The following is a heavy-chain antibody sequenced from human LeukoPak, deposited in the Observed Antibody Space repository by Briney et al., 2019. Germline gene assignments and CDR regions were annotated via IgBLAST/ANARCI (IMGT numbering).Heavy chain of an antibody. CDR3: TSILGATSGDY. V-gene: IGHV4-38-2*02. D-gene: IGHD1-26*01. Sequence: PSETLSLTCTVSGYSISSGYNWGWMRQPPGKGLEWIGTISHSGSTYYSPSLKCRATISMDTSKNHFSLKLISVTAADTAVYYCTSILGATSGDYWGQGTLVTVSS. CDR1: GYSISSGYN. CDR2: ISHSGST. J-gene: IGHJ4*02.